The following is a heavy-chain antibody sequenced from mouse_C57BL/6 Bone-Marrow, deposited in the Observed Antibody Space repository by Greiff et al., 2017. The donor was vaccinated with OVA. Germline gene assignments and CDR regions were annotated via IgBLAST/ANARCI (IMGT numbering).Heavy chain of an antibody. D-gene: IGHD1-1*01. Sequence: VQLQQPGAELVKPGASVKLSCKASGYTFTSYWMHWVKQRPGQGLEWIGRIHPSSGSTNYNEKFKSKATLTADKSSSTAYMQLSSLTSEDSAVSYCSTYSNGSCSHSAKDYWGQGTSVTVSS. V-gene: IGHV1-64*01. CDR2: IHPSSGST. CDR1: GYTFTSYW. CDR3: STYSNGSCSHSAKDY. J-gene: IGHJ4*01.